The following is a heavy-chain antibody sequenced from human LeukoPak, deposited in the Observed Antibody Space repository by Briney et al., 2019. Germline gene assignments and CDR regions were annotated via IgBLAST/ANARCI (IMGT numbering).Heavy chain of an antibody. CDR3: ARGKPATAIRPYFDY. J-gene: IGHJ4*02. Sequence: PGGSLRLSCAASGFTVSSNYMNWVRQAPGKGLEGVSVIYSDGSTFYSDSVKGRFTISRGNSENTLYLQMNSLRAEDTAVYYCARGKPATAIRPYFDYWGQGTLVTLSS. V-gene: IGHV3-66*01. D-gene: IGHD2-2*02. CDR2: IYSDGST. CDR1: GFTVSSNY.